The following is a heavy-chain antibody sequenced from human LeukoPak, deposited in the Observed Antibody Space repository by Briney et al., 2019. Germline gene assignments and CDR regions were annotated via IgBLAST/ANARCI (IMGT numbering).Heavy chain of an antibody. V-gene: IGHV3-48*03. J-gene: IGHJ5*02. CDR2: ISTTSSTI. Sequence: RGSLRLSCAPSGLTFGTFAMNWVRQAPGEETGWVSYISTTSSTIYYADSVKGRFIVSRDNGEQSLYLQMNSLRVEDTALYDCERDGYNWADLWGQGTLVSVSS. CDR3: ERDGYNWADL. CDR1: GLTFGTFA. D-gene: IGHD5-24*01.